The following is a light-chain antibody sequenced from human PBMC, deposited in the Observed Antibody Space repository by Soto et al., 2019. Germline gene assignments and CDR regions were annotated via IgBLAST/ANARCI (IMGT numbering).Light chain of an antibody. CDR1: QSFISY. J-gene: IGKJ1*01. CDR3: QQYGSSPWT. V-gene: IGKV3-20*01. Sequence: EIVMTQSPATLSVSPGERATLSCRASQSFISYLAWYQQKPGQAPRLLIYDASNRAAGIPARFSASGTGTDFTLTISRLEPEDFAVYYCQQYGSSPWTFGQGTKVDIK. CDR2: DAS.